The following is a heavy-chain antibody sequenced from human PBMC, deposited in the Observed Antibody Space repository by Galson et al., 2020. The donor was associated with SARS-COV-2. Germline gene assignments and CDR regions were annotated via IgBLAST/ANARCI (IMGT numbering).Heavy chain of an antibody. V-gene: IGHV4-38-2*01. CDR3: ARLTVGAPHWFDS. J-gene: IGHJ5*01. D-gene: IGHD1-26*01. CDR2: VYHSGNT. Sequence: SETLSLTCAVSGFSISSNYYWGWIRQPPGKGLEWIGSVYHSGNTYYNPSLNRRVTISVDTSKNQFSLELRSVTAADTAMYYGARLTVGAPHWFDSWGQGTLVTVSS. CDR1: GFSISSNYY.